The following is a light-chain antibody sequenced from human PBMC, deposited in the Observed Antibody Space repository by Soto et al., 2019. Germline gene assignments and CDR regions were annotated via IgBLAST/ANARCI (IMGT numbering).Light chain of an antibody. CDR1: SSNIGAGYD. CDR3: QSFDVSLSGGDWV. CDR2: DNN. J-gene: IGLJ3*02. V-gene: IGLV1-40*01. Sequence: QSVLTQPPLVSGAPGQRVTISCTGSSSNIGAGYDVHWYQQLPGTVPKLLIYDNNNRPSGVPDRFSGSKSGTSASLAITGLQAEDEADYYCQSFDVSLSGGDWVFGGGTKVTVL.